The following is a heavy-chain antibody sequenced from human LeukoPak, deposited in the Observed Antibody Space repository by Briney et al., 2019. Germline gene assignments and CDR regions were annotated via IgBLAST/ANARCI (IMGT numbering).Heavy chain of an antibody. CDR3: ARAYYYDSSGRENDAFDI. D-gene: IGHD3-22*01. V-gene: IGHV5-51*01. CDR2: IFPYDSDT. Sequence: GESLKISCKGSGYSFNSYWIGWVRQTPGKGLEWMGIIFPYDSDTRYSPSFQGQVTISADKSISTAYLQWSSLKASDTAMYYCARAYYYDSSGRENDAFDIWGQGTMVTVSS. J-gene: IGHJ3*02. CDR1: GYSFNSYW.